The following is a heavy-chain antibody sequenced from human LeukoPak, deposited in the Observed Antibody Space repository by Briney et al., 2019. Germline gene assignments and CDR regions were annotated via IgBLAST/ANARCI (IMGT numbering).Heavy chain of an antibody. CDR3: ARELAGYGDDAYFDY. J-gene: IGHJ4*02. CDR2: INPNSGGT. D-gene: IGHD4-17*01. V-gene: IGHV1-2*02. Sequence: MHXVXQAPGQGGEWMGWINPNSGGTNYAQKFQGRVTMTRDTSISTAYMELSRLRSDDTAVYYCARELAGYGDDAYFDYWGQGTLVTVSS.